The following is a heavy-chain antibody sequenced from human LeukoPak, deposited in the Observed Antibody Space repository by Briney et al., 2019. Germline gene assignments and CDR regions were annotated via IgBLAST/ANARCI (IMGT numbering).Heavy chain of an antibody. CDR2: IKQNGSEK. V-gene: IGHV3-7*01. J-gene: IGHJ4*02. D-gene: IGHD6-13*01. CDR3: ARERAYSSSWGYFDY. Sequence: GGSLRLSCAASGFTFSSNWMSWVRQAPGKGLEWVANIKQNGSEKSYVDSVKGRFIISRDNAKNSLYLQMNSLRAEDTAVYYCARERAYSSSWGYFDYWGQGTLVTVSS. CDR1: GFTFSSNW.